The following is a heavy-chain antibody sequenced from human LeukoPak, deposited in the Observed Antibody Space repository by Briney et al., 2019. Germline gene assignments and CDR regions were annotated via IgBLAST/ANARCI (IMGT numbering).Heavy chain of an antibody. D-gene: IGHD3-10*01. CDR3: ARHGRYGSGMDY. J-gene: IGHJ4*02. V-gene: IGHV4-39*01. CDR1: GGSISSSSYY. CDR2: IYYSGST. Sequence: SETLSLTCIVSGGSISSSSYYWGWIRQPPGKGLEWIGSIYYSGSTYYNPSLKSRVTISVDTSKNQFSLKLSSVTAADTAVYYCARHGRYGSGMDYWGQGTLVTVSS.